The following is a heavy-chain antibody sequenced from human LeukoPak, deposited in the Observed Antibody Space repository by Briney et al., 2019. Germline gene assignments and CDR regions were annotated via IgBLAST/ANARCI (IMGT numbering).Heavy chain of an antibody. J-gene: IGHJ4*02. CDR1: GDSITSGNYY. CDR2: IYYSGST. Sequence: SETLSLTCTVSGDSITSGNYYWGWIRQPPGKGLEWIGNIYYSGSTYYNPSLKSRVSMSLDTSKNQFSLKLSSVTAADTAVYYCAATYRTRGYTYGYFDYWGRGTLVTVPS. CDR3: AATYRTRGYTYGYFDY. V-gene: IGHV4-39*01. D-gene: IGHD5-18*01.